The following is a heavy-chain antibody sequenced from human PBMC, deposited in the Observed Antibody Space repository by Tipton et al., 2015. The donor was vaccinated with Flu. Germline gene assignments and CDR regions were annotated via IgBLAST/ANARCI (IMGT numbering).Heavy chain of an antibody. V-gene: IGHV3-48*04. J-gene: IGHJ4*02. CDR2: ISDSGTTT. CDR1: GFTFNNYG. CDR3: ATLTGDDY. Sequence: VQLVQSGGGVVQPGRSLRLSCAASGFTFNNYGFSWVRQAPGKGLEWVSYISDSGTTTFYADSVRGRFTISRDNTKKSLYLQLNSLRAEDTAVYYCATLTGDDYWGQGIMVTVSS. D-gene: IGHD7-27*01.